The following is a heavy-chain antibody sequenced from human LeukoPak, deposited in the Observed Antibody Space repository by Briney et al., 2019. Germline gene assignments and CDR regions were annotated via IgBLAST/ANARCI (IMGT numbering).Heavy chain of an antibody. J-gene: IGHJ4*02. CDR3: ARHLIYGGNSALGY. Sequence: PSGTLSLTCAVSGGSISSSNWWSWVRQPPGKGLEWIGEIYHSGSTNYNPSLKSRVTISVDKSKNQFSLKLSSVTAPDTAMYYCARHLIYGGNSALGYWGQGTLVTVSS. V-gene: IGHV4-4*02. D-gene: IGHD4-23*01. CDR1: GGSISSSNW. CDR2: IYHSGST.